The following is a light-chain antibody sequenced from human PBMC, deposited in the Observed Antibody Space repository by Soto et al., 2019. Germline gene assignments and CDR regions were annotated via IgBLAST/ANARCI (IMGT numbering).Light chain of an antibody. CDR1: QTVSSN. CDR2: GAS. J-gene: IGKJ5*01. Sequence: EIILAQSPDSRSLCPGEGATLSCRATQTVSSNYLAWCQPRPGKPRRLLIYGASTRDTGIPARFSGRGSGTEFTLTISRLQPEDVSVDYCQQYNNWPITFGQGTRLEIK. CDR3: QQYNNWPIT. V-gene: IGKV3-15*01.